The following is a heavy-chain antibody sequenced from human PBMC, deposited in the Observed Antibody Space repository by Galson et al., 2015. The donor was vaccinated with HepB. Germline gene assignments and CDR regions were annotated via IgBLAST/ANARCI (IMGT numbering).Heavy chain of an antibody. CDR3: AREVITSSQYFDY. J-gene: IGHJ4*02. V-gene: IGHV4-4*07. D-gene: IGHD3-10*01. CDR2: YPSGNT. Sequence: YPSGNTNYTPSLNSRVTMSVGTSKNQFSLKLSSVTAADTAVYYCAREVITSSQYFDYWGQGTLVTVSS.